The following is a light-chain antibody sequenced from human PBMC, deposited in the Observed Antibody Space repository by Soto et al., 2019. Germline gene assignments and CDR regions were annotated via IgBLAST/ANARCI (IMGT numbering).Light chain of an antibody. J-gene: IGKJ1*01. Sequence: EIVLTQSPGTLSLSPGEKATLSCRASQSVGDTFLSWYQQKPGLAPRLLIYGVSNRATGIPDRFSGSGYGTDFILTISRLEPEDFALYYCGQFVSSPPRTFGQGTKVEIK. CDR2: GVS. CDR1: QSVGDTF. CDR3: GQFVSSPPRT. V-gene: IGKV3-20*01.